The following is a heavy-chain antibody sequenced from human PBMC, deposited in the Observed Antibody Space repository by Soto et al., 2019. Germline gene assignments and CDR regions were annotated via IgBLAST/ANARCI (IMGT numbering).Heavy chain of an antibody. Sequence: GESLKISCKGSGYSFTSYWISWVRQMPGKGLEWMGRIDPSDSYTNYSPSFQGHVTISADKSISTAYLQWSSLKASDTATYYCARRRVDCSSTSCYPFGMDVWGQGTTVTVSS. J-gene: IGHJ6*02. CDR1: GYSFTSYW. D-gene: IGHD2-2*01. CDR2: IDPSDSYT. V-gene: IGHV5-10-1*01. CDR3: ARRRVDCSSTSCYPFGMDV.